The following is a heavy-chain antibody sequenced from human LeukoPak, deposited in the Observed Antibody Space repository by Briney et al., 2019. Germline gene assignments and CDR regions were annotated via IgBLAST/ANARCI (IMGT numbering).Heavy chain of an antibody. CDR2: VSGSGDGA. V-gene: IGHV3-23*01. CDR3: AKGYIQLWWFDY. D-gene: IGHD2-21*01. J-gene: IGHJ4*02. Sequence: GGSLRLSCAASVFTFSSYAMSWVRQAPGKGLQWVSLVSGSGDGAHYAHSVKCRFTISRDNSKNTVYLQMTNLRVEDTAVYDCAKGYIQLWWFDYWVQGTVVTVSS. CDR1: VFTFSSYA.